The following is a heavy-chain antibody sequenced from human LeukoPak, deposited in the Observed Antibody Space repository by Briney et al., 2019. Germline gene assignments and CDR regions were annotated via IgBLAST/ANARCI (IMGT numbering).Heavy chain of an antibody. V-gene: IGHV3-66*04. J-gene: IGHJ4*02. CDR2: IYSGGST. CDR1: EFSVGSNY. Sequence: GGSLRLSCAASEFSVGSNYMSWVRQAPGKGLEWVSLIYSGGSTNYADSVKGRFTISRDSSKNTLYLQMNSLRAEDTAVYYCARRAGAYSHPYDYWGQGTLVTVSS. D-gene: IGHD4/OR15-4a*01. CDR3: ARRAGAYSHPYDY.